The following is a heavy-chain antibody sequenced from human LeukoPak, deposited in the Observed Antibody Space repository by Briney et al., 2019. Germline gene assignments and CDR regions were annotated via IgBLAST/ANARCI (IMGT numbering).Heavy chain of an antibody. V-gene: IGHV4-61*01. CDR1: GGSISSGSYY. CDR3: ARQVYYDYYYGMDV. CDR2: IYYSGST. Sequence: SETLSLTCTVSGGSISSGSYYWSWIRQPPGKGLEWIGYIYYSGSTNYNPSLKSRVTISVDTSKNQFSLKLSSVTAADTAVYYCARQVYYDYYYGMDVWGQGTTVTVSS. J-gene: IGHJ6*02. D-gene: IGHD1-14*01.